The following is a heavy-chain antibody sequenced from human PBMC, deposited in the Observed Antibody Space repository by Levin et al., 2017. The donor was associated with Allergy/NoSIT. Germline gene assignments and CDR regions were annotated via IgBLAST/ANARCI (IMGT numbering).Heavy chain of an antibody. CDR2: ISYDGSNK. Sequence: GESLKISCAASGFTFSSYGMHWVRQAPGKGLEWVAVISYDGSNKYYADSVKGRFTISRDNSKNTLYLQMNSLRAEDTAVYYCAKGGAESGGDPAHAFDSWGQGTMVTVSS. V-gene: IGHV3-30*18. D-gene: IGHD2-21*02. CDR3: AKGGAESGGDPAHAFDS. J-gene: IGHJ3*02. CDR1: GFTFSSYG.